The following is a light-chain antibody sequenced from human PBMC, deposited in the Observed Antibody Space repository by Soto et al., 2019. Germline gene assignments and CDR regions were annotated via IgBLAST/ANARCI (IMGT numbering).Light chain of an antibody. CDR3: SSYAGSTFYV. J-gene: IGLJ1*01. CDR1: SSDVGGYNY. CDR2: EVS. Sequence: QSALTQPPSASRSPGQSVTISCTGTSSDVGGYNYVSWYQQHPGKAPKLMIYEVSKRPSGVPDRFSGSKSGNTASLTVSGLQAEDEADYYCSSYAGSTFYVFGTGTKVTVL. V-gene: IGLV2-8*02.